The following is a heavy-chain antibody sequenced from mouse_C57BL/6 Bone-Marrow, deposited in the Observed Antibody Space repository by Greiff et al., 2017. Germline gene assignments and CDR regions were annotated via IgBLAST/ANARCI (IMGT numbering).Heavy chain of an antibody. V-gene: IGHV1-72*01. D-gene: IGHD3-2*02. CDR3: ARQLRLRGAPSGFAY. CDR2: IDPNSGGT. J-gene: IGHJ3*01. CDR1: GYTFTSYW. Sequence: QVQLQQPGAELVKPGASVKLSCKASGYTFTSYWMHWVKQRPGRGLECIGRIDPNSGGTKYNEKFKSKATLTVDKPSSTAYMQLSSLTSEDSAVYYCARQLRLRGAPSGFAYWGQGTLVTVSA.